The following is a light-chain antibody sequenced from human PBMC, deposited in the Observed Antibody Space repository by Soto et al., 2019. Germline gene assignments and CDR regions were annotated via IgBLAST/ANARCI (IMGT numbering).Light chain of an antibody. V-gene: IGLV7-46*01. CDR2: DTS. CDR1: TGAVTSGHY. J-gene: IGLJ3*02. CDR3: LLSYCAGWRV. Sequence: QAVVTQEPSLTVSPGGTVTLTCGSSTGAVTSGHYPYWFQQKPGQAPRTLIYDTSNKHSWTPARFSGSLLGGKAALTLSGAQPEDETEYDCLLSYCAGWRVFGGGTKLTVL.